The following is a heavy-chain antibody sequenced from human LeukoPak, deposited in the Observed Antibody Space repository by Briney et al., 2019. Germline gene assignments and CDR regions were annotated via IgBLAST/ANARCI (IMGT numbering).Heavy chain of an antibody. D-gene: IGHD1-26*01. CDR1: GGSISSYY. CDR3: AREAGELLGAFDI. CDR2: IYYSGST. J-gene: IGHJ3*02. V-gene: IGHV4-59*12. Sequence: SETLSLTCTVSGGSISSYYWSWIRQPPGKGLEWIGYIYYSGSTNYNPSLKSRVTISVDTSKNQFSLKLSSVTAADTAVYYCAREAGELLGAFDIWGQGTMVTASS.